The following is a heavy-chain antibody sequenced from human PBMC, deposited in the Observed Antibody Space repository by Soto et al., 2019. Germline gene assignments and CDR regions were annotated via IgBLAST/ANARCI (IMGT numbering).Heavy chain of an antibody. J-gene: IGHJ4*02. V-gene: IGHV3-7*01. Sequence: GGSLRLSCSASGFTFSTYWMSWVRQAPGKGLEWVANINQDGSEKNYVDSVKGRFTIYRDNAKNSLYLQMSSLTAEDSALYYCSRSLNSWGQGTLVTVSS. CDR2: INQDGSEK. CDR3: SRSLNS. CDR1: GFTFSTYW.